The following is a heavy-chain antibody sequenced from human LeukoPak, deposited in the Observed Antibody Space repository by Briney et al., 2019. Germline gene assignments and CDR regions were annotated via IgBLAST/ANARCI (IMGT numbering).Heavy chain of an antibody. V-gene: IGHV3-9*01. CDR2: ISWNSGSI. D-gene: IGHD3-10*01. CDR1: GFTFDDYA. J-gene: IGHJ4*02. CDR3: AKDRGVFYYAHYFDY. Sequence: PGRSLRLSCAASGFTFDDYAMHWVRQAPGKGLEWVSGISWNSGSIGYADSVKGRFTISRDNAKNSLYLQMSSLRAEDTALYYCAKDRGVFYYAHYFDYWGQGTLVTVSS.